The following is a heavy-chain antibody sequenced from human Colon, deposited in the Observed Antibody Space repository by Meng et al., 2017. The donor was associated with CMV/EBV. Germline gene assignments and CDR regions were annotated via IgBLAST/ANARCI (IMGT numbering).Heavy chain of an antibody. CDR1: GFTFSNYN. CDR2: ISSSSGYI. CDR3: STQETPMIDY. D-gene: IGHD5-18*01. Sequence: EVILVESGXXLVKPGGSLRLSCAASGFTFSNYNINWVRQAPGKGLEWVASISSSSGYIYYADSLKGRFTISRDNAKNSAFLQVNSLRAGDTAVYYCSTQETPMIDYWGQGTLVTVSS. J-gene: IGHJ4*02. V-gene: IGHV3-21*01.